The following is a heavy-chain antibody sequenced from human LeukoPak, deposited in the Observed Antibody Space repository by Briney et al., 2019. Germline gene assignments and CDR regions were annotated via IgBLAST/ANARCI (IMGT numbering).Heavy chain of an antibody. CDR1: GFTFSNYF. V-gene: IGHV3-30-3*01. CDR2: IASDGSQT. J-gene: IGHJ3*02. Sequence: GGSLRLSCAASGFTFSNYFMHRVRQAPGKGLEWVEVIASDGSQTFYVESVKGRFSISRDNSKNTLYLQMNSLRAEDTAVYFCARERQDTIVHSGAFDIRGQGTMVIVSS. CDR3: ARERQDTIVHSGAFDI. D-gene: IGHD3-10*01.